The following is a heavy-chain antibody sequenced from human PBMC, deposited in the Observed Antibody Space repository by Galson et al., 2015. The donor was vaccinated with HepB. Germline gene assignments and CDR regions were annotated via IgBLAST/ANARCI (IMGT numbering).Heavy chain of an antibody. CDR3: AKDPYLYSALAGTMAGFDY. V-gene: IGHV3-30*18. D-gene: IGHD6-19*01. CDR2: ISYDGSNK. Sequence: SLRLSCAASGFTFSNYGMHWVRQAPGKGLEWVAVISYDGSNKYCADSVKGRFTISRDNSKNTLYLQMNSLSAEDTALYYCAKDPYLYSALAGTMAGFDYWGQGTLVTVSS. J-gene: IGHJ4*02. CDR1: GFTFSNYG.